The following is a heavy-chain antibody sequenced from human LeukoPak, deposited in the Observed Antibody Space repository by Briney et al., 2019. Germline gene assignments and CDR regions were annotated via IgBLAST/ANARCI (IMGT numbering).Heavy chain of an antibody. CDR1: GGSISSYY. CDR3: AREGGSYYHWFDP. CDR2: INYSGTT. Sequence: PSETLSLTCTVSGGSISSYYWSWIRQPPGKGLEWIGYINYSGTTNYNPSVKSRVTISLDTSKIQFSLRLSSVTAADTAVYYCAREGGSYYHWFDPWGQGTLVTVSS. V-gene: IGHV4-59*01. J-gene: IGHJ5*02. D-gene: IGHD1-26*01.